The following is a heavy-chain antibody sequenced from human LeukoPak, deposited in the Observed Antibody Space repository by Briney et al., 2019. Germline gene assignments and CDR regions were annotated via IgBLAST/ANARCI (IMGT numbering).Heavy chain of an antibody. V-gene: IGHV4-61*02. Sequence: SQTLSLTCTVSGGSISNGIYYWSWIRQPAGKGLEWIGRISTSGSTNYNPSLKSRVTISLDTSKNQFSLKLSSVTAADTAVYFCARDSASYGSGRGHGYWGQGILVTVSS. CDR2: ISTSGST. CDR1: GGSISNGIYY. D-gene: IGHD3-10*01. CDR3: ARDSASYGSGRGHGY. J-gene: IGHJ4*02.